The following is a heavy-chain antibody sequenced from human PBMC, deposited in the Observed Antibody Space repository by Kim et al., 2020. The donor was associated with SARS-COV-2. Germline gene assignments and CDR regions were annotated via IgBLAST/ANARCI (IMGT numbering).Heavy chain of an antibody. D-gene: IGHD3-10*01. CDR3: ARGSEYYYGSGCYYKPRFDP. Sequence: SETLSLTCTVSGGSISSYYWSWIRQPPGKGLEWIGYIYYSGSTNYNPSLKSRVTISVDTSKNQFSLKLSSVTAADTAVYYCARGSEYYYGSGCYYKPRFDPWGQGTLVTVSS. CDR1: GGSISSYY. J-gene: IGHJ5*02. CDR2: IYYSGST. V-gene: IGHV4-59*13.